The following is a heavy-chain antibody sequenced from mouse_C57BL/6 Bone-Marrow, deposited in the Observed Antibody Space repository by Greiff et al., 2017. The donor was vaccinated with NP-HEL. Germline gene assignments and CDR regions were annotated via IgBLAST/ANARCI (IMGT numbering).Heavy chain of an antibody. CDR3: ARRRNWDVDY. CDR1: GYAFSSSW. Sequence: VQLQESGPELVKPGASVKISCKASGYAFSSSWMNWVKQRPGKGLEWIGRIYPGDGDTNYNGKFKGKATLTADKSSSTAYMQLSSLTSEDSAVYFCARRRNWDVDYWGQGTTLTVSS. V-gene: IGHV1-82*01. CDR2: IYPGDGDT. J-gene: IGHJ2*01. D-gene: IGHD4-1*01.